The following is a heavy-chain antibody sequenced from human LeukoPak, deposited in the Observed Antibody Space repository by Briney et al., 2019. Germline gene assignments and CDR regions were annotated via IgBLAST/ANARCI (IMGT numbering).Heavy chain of an antibody. D-gene: IGHD3-22*01. CDR2: ISYDGSNK. CDR3: AGATYYYDSSGYPPPIY. CDR1: GFTFSSYA. J-gene: IGHJ4*02. V-gene: IGHV3-30-3*01. Sequence: GRSLRLSCAASGFTFSSYAMHWVRQAPGKGLEWVAVISYDGSNKYYADSVKGRFTISRDNSKNTLYLQMNSLRAEDTAVYYRAGATYYYDSSGYPPPIYWGQGTLVTVSS.